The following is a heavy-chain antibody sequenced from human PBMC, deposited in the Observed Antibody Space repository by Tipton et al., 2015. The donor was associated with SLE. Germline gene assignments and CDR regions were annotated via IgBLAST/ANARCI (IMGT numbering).Heavy chain of an antibody. CDR1: GGSFSGYY. J-gene: IGHJ3*02. Sequence: TLSLTCAVYGGSFSGYYWSWIRQPPGKGLEWIGEINHSGSTNYNPSLKSRVTISVDTSKNQFSLKLSSVTAADTAVYYCARPAASGAFDIWGQGTWSPSLQ. D-gene: IGHD6-25*01. CDR2: INHSGST. V-gene: IGHV4-34*01. CDR3: ARPAASGAFDI.